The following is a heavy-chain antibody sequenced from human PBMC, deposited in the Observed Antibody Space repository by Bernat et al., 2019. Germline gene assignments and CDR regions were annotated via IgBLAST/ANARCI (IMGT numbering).Heavy chain of an antibody. CDR1: GGSISSGGSS. CDR2: IFHSGST. Sequence: QLQLQESGSGLVKPSETLSLTCAVSGGSISSGGSSWSWIRQPPGKGLEWIGYIFHSGSTYYNPSLKSRVTMSLDRSKNQFSLKLTSVTAVDTAVYYCARLNIVATTFDYWGQGTLVPVSS. V-gene: IGHV4-30-2*01. J-gene: IGHJ4*02. CDR3: ARLNIVATTFDY. D-gene: IGHD5-12*01.